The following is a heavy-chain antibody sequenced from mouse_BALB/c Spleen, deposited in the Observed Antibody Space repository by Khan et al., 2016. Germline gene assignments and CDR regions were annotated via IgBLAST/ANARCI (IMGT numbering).Heavy chain of an antibody. CDR2: INTETGEP. CDR1: DYTFTDFS. J-gene: IGHJ2*01. CDR3: ARRYRYDGRVY. Sequence: QIQLVQSGPELKKPGETVKISCKASDYTFTDFSMHWVKQAPGKGLQWMAWINTETGEPTYADAFKGRFAFSLETSDSTVYLQINDLKNEDTATXCYARRYRYDGRVYWGQGTTLTVSS. D-gene: IGHD2-14*01. V-gene: IGHV9-2-1*01.